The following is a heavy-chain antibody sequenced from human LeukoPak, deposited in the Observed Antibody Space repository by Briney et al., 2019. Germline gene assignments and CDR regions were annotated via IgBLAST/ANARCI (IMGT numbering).Heavy chain of an antibody. CDR3: AREYSGRCIHAFHS. D-gene: IGHD6-13*01. CDR2: IYSDGST. V-gene: IGHV3-53*01. Sequence: PGGSLRLSCAASGFTVSSNYMTWVRRAPGKGLEWVSVIYSDGSTYYADSVKGRFTISRDNSKNTLYLQMNSLRAEDTAVYYCAREYSGRCIHAFHSWGQGTMVTVSS. CDR1: GFTVSSNY. J-gene: IGHJ3*02.